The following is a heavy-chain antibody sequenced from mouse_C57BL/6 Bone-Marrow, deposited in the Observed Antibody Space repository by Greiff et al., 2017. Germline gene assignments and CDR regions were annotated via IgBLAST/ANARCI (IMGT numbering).Heavy chain of an antibody. J-gene: IGHJ2*01. CDR1: GYTFTSYG. CDR2: IYPRSGNT. CDR3: ARWELYPIDY. V-gene: IGHV1-81*01. Sequence: VQLVESGAELARPGASVKLSCKASGYTFTSYGISWVKQRTGQGLEWIGEIYPRSGNTYYNEKFKGKATLTADKSSSTAYMELRSLTSEDSAVYFCARWELYPIDYWGQGTTLTVSS. D-gene: IGHD2-1*01.